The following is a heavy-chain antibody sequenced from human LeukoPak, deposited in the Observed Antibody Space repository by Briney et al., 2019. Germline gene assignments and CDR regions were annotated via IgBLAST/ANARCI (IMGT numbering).Heavy chain of an antibody. CDR3: AKDGKFSIAVAPSD. D-gene: IGHD6-19*01. V-gene: IGHV3-23*01. CDR1: GFTFSSYA. J-gene: IGHJ4*02. CDR2: ISGSGGST. Sequence: GGSLRLSCAASGFTFSSYAMSWVRQAPGKGLEWVSAISGSGGSTYYADSVKGQFTISRDNSKNTLYLQMNSLRAEDTAVYYCAKDGKFSIAVAPSDWGQGTLVTVSS.